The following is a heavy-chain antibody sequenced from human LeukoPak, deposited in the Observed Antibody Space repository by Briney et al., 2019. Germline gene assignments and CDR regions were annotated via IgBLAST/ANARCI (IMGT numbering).Heavy chain of an antibody. CDR1: GFTFSSYS. J-gene: IGHJ4*02. V-gene: IGHV3-21*01. CDR2: ISSSSSYI. Sequence: PGGSLRLSCAASGFTFSSYSMNWVRQAPGGGLEWVSSISSSSSYIYYADSVKGRFTISRDNAKSSLYLQMNSLRAEDTAVYYCARVPRPVASYYFDYWGQGTLVTVSS. CDR3: ARVPRPVASYYFDY. D-gene: IGHD5-12*01.